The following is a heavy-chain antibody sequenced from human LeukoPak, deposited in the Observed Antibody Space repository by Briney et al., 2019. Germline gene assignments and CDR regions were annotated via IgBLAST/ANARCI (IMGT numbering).Heavy chain of an antibody. D-gene: IGHD7-27*01. Sequence: GRSLRLCCAASGFTFDDYAMHWVRQAPGKGLEWVSGISWNSGSIGYADSVKGRFTISRDNAKNSLYLQMNSLRAEDTALYYRAKEDLNWGSSLWGQGTLVTVSS. J-gene: IGHJ4*02. V-gene: IGHV3-9*01. CDR1: GFTFDDYA. CDR3: AKEDLNWGSSL. CDR2: ISWNSGSI.